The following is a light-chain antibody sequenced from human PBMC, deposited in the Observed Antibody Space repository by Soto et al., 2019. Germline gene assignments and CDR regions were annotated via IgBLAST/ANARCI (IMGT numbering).Light chain of an antibody. CDR2: AAS. V-gene: IGKV1-9*01. CDR1: QGISSD. J-gene: IGKJ1*01. CDR3: HQLNSFPPT. Sequence: DIQLTQSPSFLSASVGARVTITCRASQGISSDLTWYQQKPGQAPKLLIYAASTLQSGVPSKFSGSGSGTEFTLTISSLLPEDFGTYYCHQLNSFPPTFGQGTKVEIK.